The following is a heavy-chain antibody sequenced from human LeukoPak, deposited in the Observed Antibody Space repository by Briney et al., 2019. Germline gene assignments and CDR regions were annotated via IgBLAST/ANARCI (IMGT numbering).Heavy chain of an antibody. Sequence: ASVKVSCKSSGYTFTSYAMHWVRQAPGQSLEWMGWINAANGNTRYSQEFQGRVTITRDTSTSTAYMELRSLRSDDTAVYYCARDGYCGGDCHAENDAFDIWGQGTMVTVSS. J-gene: IGHJ3*02. V-gene: IGHV1-3*01. CDR1: GYTFTSYA. CDR3: ARDGYCGGDCHAENDAFDI. CDR2: INAANGNT. D-gene: IGHD2-21*02.